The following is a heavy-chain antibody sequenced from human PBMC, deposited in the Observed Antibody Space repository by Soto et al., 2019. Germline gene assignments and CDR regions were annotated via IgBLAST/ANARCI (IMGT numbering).Heavy chain of an antibody. V-gene: IGHV4-39*01. Sequence: SETLSLTCTVSGGSISVTNVFWGWFRQPPGKGLEWIGNVDYSGTAYFSPSLATRVTFHVDTSKNQFSLTLYSVTAADTAVYYCARITGRHLDYWGQGILVTVSS. CDR2: VDYSGTA. CDR3: ARITGRHLDY. J-gene: IGHJ4*02. D-gene: IGHD1-20*01. CDR1: GGSISVTNVF.